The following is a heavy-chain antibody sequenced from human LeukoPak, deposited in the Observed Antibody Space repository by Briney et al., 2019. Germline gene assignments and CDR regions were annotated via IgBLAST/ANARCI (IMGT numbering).Heavy chain of an antibody. J-gene: IGHJ4*02. Sequence: GGSLRLSCAATGFPFNAYWMTWVRQAPGKGLEWVANIRQDGDTKYYVDSVKGRFTISRDNAMNSLYLQMNSLRAEDTAIYYCARSLPYGTTWYGRSDFWGQGTLVTVSS. CDR3: ARSLPYGTTWYGRSDF. CDR1: GFPFNAYW. CDR2: IRQDGDTK. D-gene: IGHD6-13*01. V-gene: IGHV3-7*03.